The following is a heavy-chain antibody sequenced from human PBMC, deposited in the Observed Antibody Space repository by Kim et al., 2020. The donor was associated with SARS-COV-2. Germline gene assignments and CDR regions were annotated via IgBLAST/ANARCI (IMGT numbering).Heavy chain of an antibody. D-gene: IGHD3-10*01. CDR2: INWNGGST. V-gene: IGHV3-20*01. J-gene: IGHJ6*02. CDR3: ARGGYYGSGSYYNAGMDV. CDR1: GFTFDDYG. Sequence: GGSLRLSCAASGFTFDDYGMSWVRQAPGKGLEWVSGINWNGGSTGYADSVKGRFTISRDNAKNSLYLQMNSLRAEDTALYHCARGGYYGSGSYYNAGMDVWGQGTTVTVSS.